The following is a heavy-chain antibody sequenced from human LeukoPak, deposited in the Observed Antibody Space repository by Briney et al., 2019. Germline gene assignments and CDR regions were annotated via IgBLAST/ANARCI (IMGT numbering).Heavy chain of an antibody. V-gene: IGHV3-7*01. Sequence: GGSLRLSCAASGFPFSNNWMSWVRQAPGKGLEWVANIKQDGSEKYYVDSVKGRFTISRDNAKNSLSLQMNSLRAEDTAVYYCARDGGSYFDYWGQGTLVTVSS. CDR1: GFPFSNNW. CDR2: IKQDGSEK. CDR3: ARDGGSYFDY. J-gene: IGHJ4*02. D-gene: IGHD4-23*01.